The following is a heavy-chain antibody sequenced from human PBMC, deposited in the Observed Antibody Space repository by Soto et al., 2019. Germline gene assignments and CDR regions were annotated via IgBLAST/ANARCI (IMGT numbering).Heavy chain of an antibody. V-gene: IGHV4-59*01. J-gene: IGHJ3*02. CDR3: ARGDYYDSSGPFSDAFDI. CDR2: IYYSGST. Sequence: PSETLSLTCTVSGGSISSYYWSWIRQPPGKGLEWIGYIYYSGSTNYNPSLKSRVTISVDTSKNQFSLKLSSVTAADTAVYYCARGDYYDSSGPFSDAFDIWGQGTMVTVSS. D-gene: IGHD3-22*01. CDR1: GGSISSYY.